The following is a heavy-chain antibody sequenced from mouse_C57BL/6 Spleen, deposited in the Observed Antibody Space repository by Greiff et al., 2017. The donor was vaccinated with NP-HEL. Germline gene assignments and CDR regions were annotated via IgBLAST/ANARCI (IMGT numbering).Heavy chain of an antibody. CDR2: INYDGSST. J-gene: IGHJ2*01. D-gene: IGHD1-1*01. Sequence: EVMLVESEGGLVQPGSSMKLSCTASGFTFSDYYMAWVRQVPEKGLEWVANINYDGSSTYYLDSLKSRFIISRDNAKNILYLQMSSLKSEDTATYYCARESGSLPLDYWGQGTTLTVSS. CDR3: ARESGSLPLDY. V-gene: IGHV5-16*01. CDR1: GFTFSDYY.